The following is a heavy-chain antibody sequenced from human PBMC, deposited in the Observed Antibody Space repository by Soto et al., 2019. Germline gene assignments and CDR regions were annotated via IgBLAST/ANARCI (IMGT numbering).Heavy chain of an antibody. CDR2: ISHSGNT. CDR1: GDSINSSHW. Sequence: KTSETLSLTCVVSGDSINSSHWWNWVRQPPEKGLEWIGQISHSGNTSYNPSLTGRVTISVDKSKSHFSLKLTSVTAADTAVYYCAARHFWSRPWTDRRLDYWGQGTLVTVSS. D-gene: IGHD3-3*02. V-gene: IGHV4-4*02. J-gene: IGHJ4*02. CDR3: AARHFWSRPWTDRRLDY.